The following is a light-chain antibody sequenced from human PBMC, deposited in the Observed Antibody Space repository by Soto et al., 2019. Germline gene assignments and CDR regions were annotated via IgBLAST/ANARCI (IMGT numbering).Light chain of an antibody. V-gene: IGLV2-23*01. CDR2: EGT. CDR3: YSYAGENLYV. J-gene: IGLJ1*01. CDR1: SSDVGSYNL. Sequence: QSVLTQPASVSASPGQSITIPCTGTSSDVGSYNLVSWFQQHPGKVPKLLIYEGTKRPSGLSDRFSGSKSGTTASLTISGLQAEDEAHYYCYSYAGENLYVFGPGTKVTV.